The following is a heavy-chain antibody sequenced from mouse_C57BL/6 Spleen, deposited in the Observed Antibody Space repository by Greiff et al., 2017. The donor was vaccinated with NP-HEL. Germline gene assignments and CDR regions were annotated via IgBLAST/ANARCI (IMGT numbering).Heavy chain of an antibody. J-gene: IGHJ4*01. CDR3: ARGGHYYGSSYDYYAMDY. V-gene: IGHV1-81*01. CDR1: GYTFTSYG. Sequence: QVQLQQSGAELARPGASVKLSCKASGYTFTSYGISWVKQRTGQGLEWIGEIYPRSGNTYYNEKFKGKATLTADKSSSTAYMELRSLTSEDSAVYFCARGGHYYGSSYDYYAMDYWGQGTSVTVSS. CDR2: IYPRSGNT. D-gene: IGHD1-1*01.